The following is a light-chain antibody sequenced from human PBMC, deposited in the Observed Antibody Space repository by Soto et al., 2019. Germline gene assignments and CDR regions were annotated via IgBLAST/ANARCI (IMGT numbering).Light chain of an antibody. V-gene: IGKV1-33*01. Sequence: ENEITHRRSSLYSYIGDRVTITCQASQNINNYLNWYQQKPGRAPKLLIYDASNLEAGVPSRFRGSGSGTDFTFTISRLQPEDIATYYCQQYENLPTFGQGTRLEI. CDR1: QNINNY. CDR3: QQYENLPT. J-gene: IGKJ5*01. CDR2: DAS.